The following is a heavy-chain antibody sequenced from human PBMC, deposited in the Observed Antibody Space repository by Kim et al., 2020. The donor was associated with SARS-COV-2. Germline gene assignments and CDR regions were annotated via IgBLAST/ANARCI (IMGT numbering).Heavy chain of an antibody. CDR2: IYYSGST. Sequence: SETLSLTCTVSGGSISSSSYYWGWIRQPPGKGLEWIGSIYYSGSTYYNPSLKSRVTISVDTSKNQFSLKLSSVTAADTAVYYCARGWELPDYWGQGTLVTVSS. J-gene: IGHJ4*02. D-gene: IGHD1-26*01. V-gene: IGHV4-39*01. CDR3: ARGWELPDY. CDR1: GGSISSSSYY.